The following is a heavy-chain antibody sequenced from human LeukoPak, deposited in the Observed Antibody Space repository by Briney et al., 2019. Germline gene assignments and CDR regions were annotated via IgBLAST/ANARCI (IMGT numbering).Heavy chain of an antibody. CDR2: INHSGST. Sequence: SETLSLTCAVYGGSFSGYYWSWIRQPPGKGLEWIGEINHSGSTNYNPSLKSRVTISVDTSQNQFSLKLNSVTAADTAVYYCARLGTGATSYFDYWGQGTLVTVSS. CDR1: GGSFSGYY. D-gene: IGHD7-27*01. J-gene: IGHJ4*02. CDR3: ARLGTGATSYFDY. V-gene: IGHV4-34*01.